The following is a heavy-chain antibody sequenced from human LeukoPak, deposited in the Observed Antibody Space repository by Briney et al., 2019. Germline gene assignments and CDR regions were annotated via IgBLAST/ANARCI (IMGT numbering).Heavy chain of an antibody. CDR1: GFTLSSYE. Sequence: GGSLRLSCTASGFTLSSYEMTWFRQAPGKGLEWVSSIGYSGGDTHYADSVKGRFTISRDNSKNTLYLQMNSLRAEDTAVYYCARGVRIAVAGYIDYWGQGTLVTVSS. J-gene: IGHJ4*02. CDR2: IGYSGGDT. D-gene: IGHD6-19*01. CDR3: ARGVRIAVAGYIDY. V-gene: IGHV3-23*01.